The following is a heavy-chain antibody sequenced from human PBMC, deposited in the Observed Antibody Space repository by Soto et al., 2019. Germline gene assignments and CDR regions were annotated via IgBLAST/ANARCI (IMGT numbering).Heavy chain of an antibody. V-gene: IGHV4-59*01. CDR1: GGSISSYY. CDR3: ARDRGKRWLQLFDY. J-gene: IGHJ4*02. Sequence: PSETLSLTCTVSGGSISSYYWSWIRQPPGKGLEWIGYIYYSGSTNYNPSLKSRVTMSVDTSKNQFSLKLSSVTAADTAVYYCARDRGKRWLQLFDYWGQGTLVTVSS. CDR2: IYYSGST. D-gene: IGHD1-1*01.